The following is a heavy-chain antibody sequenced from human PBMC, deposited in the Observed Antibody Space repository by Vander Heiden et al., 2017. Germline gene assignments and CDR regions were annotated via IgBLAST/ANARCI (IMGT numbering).Heavy chain of an antibody. D-gene: IGHD5-18*01. CDR1: GFTFSSYA. CDR2: ISYDGSNK. CDR3: ARVQIIQYSPWFYYGMDV. Sequence: QVQLVESGGGVVQPGRSLRLSCAASGFTFSSYAMHWVRQAPGKGLEWVAVISYDGSNKYYADSVKGRFTISRDNSKNTLYLQMNSLRAEDTAVYYCARVQIIQYSPWFYYGMDVWGQGTTVTVSS. J-gene: IGHJ6*02. V-gene: IGHV3-30*04.